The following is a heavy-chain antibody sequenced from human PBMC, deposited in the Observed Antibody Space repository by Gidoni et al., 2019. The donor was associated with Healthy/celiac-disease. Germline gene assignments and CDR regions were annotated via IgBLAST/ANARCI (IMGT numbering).Heavy chain of an antibody. CDR3: ARGSWGSYSNYYLDY. D-gene: IGHD4-4*01. J-gene: IGHJ4*02. CDR2: IWYDGSNK. CDR1: GFTFSSYG. Sequence: QVQLVESGGGVVQPGRSLRPSCAAYGFTFSSYGMHWVRQAPGKGLEWVAVIWYDGSNKYYADSVKGRFTISRDNSKNTLYLQMNSLRAEDTAVYYCARGSWGSYSNYYLDYWGQGTLVTVSS. V-gene: IGHV3-33*01.